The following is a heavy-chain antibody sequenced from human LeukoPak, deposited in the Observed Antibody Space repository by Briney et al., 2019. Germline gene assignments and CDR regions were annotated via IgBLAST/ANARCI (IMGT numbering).Heavy chain of an antibody. J-gene: IGHJ6*03. Sequence: GASVKVSCKASGYTFTSYDISWVRQAPGQGLEWMGRIIPIFGTANYAQKFQGRVTITADKSTSTAYMELSSLRSEDTAVYYCAREIAVLIYYYYMDVWGKGTTVTVSS. CDR1: GYTFTSYD. V-gene: IGHV1-69*06. D-gene: IGHD6-19*01. CDR2: IIPIFGTA. CDR3: AREIAVLIYYYYMDV.